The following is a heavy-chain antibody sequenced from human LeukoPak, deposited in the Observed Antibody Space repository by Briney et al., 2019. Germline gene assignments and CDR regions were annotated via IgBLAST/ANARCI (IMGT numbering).Heavy chain of an antibody. CDR1: GFTFSSYA. D-gene: IGHD3-10*01. J-gene: IGHJ6*02. V-gene: IGHV3-23*01. CDR3: ARAAHTTYVLGRYYYYAMDV. CDR2: ISGSGGSA. Sequence: GGSLRLSCAASGFTFSSYAMSWVRQAPGKGLEWVSAISGSGGSAYYADSVKGRFTISRDNSKNTLYLRMNSLRAEDTAVYYCARAAHTTYVLGRYYYYAMDVWGQGTTVTVSS.